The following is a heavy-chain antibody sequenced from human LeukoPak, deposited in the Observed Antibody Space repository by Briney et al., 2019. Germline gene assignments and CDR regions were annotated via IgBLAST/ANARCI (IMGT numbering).Heavy chain of an antibody. CDR1: GFTFSSYA. D-gene: IGHD3-3*01. Sequence: GGSLRLSCAGSGFTFSSYAMNWVRQAPGKGLEWVSGISGSGGSTYYADSAKGRFTISRDNPKNTLYLQMNSLRAEDAAIYYCAKDRIWSGYSKYYFDCWGQGTLVTVSS. V-gene: IGHV3-23*01. J-gene: IGHJ4*02. CDR3: AKDRIWSGYSKYYFDC. CDR2: ISGSGGST.